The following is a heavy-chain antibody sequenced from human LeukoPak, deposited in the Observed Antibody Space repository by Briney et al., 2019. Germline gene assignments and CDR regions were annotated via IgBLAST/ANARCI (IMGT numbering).Heavy chain of an antibody. J-gene: IGHJ4*02. Sequence: SETLSLTCTVPGGSIRSSNYYWGWIRQPPGKGLQWIGSIYYSGSTYYNPSLKSRVTISVDTSKNQFSLKLSSVTAADTAVYYCARTAMATGSYFDYWGQGTLVTVSS. D-gene: IGHD5-18*01. CDR2: IYYSGST. CDR3: ARTAMATGSYFDY. V-gene: IGHV4-39*07. CDR1: GGSIRSSNYY.